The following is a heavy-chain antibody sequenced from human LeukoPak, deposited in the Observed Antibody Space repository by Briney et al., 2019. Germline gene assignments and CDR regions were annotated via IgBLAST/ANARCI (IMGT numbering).Heavy chain of an antibody. D-gene: IGHD6-13*01. V-gene: IGHV3-23*01. CDR1: GFNFANHA. CDR2: ISGGGDIT. J-gene: IGHJ3*02. Sequence: GGSLRLSCAASGFNFANHAMSWVRQTPGKGLEWVSAISGGGDITYYADSVTGRFTISRDNSKDTLFLQMHSLRPGDTAVYYCVREPRNGGSPRDAFDIWGQGTMVTVSS. CDR3: VREPRNGGSPRDAFDI.